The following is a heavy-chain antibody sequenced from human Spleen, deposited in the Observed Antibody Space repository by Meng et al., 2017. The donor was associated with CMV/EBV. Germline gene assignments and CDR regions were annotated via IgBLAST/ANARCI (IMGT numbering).Heavy chain of an antibody. Sequence: ASVKVSCKASGYTFTGYNMDWVRQAPGQGPEWMGWINPNSGGTNCAQKFQGRVTMTRDTSISTAYMELSRLRSDDTAVYYCARGVNRATMIVVVTHYAFDIWGQGTMVTVSS. V-gene: IGHV1-2*02. J-gene: IGHJ3*02. D-gene: IGHD3-22*01. CDR3: ARGVNRATMIVVVTHYAFDI. CDR1: GYTFTGYN. CDR2: INPNSGGT.